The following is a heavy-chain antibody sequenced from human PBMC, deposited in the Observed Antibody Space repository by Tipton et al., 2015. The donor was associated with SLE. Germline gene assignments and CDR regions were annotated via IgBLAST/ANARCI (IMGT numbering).Heavy chain of an antibody. CDR2: INSDGSST. D-gene: IGHD1-14*01. CDR3: SIPDHRGDFDY. V-gene: IGHV3-74*01. CDR1: GFTFSSYW. Sequence: SLRLSCAASGFTFSSYWMHWVRQAPGKGLVWVSRINSDGSSTDYADSVKGRFIISRDNAKDTVYLQMNSLRAEDTAMYYCSIPDHRGDFDYWGQGTLVTVSS. J-gene: IGHJ4*02.